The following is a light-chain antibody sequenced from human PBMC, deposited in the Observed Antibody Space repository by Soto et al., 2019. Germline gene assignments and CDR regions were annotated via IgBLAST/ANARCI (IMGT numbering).Light chain of an antibody. CDR3: SAFTSRSTLVL. CDR2: EVN. V-gene: IGLV2-14*03. J-gene: IGLJ2*01. CDR1: TSDVGGYNF. Sequence: QSALTQPASVSGSPGQSITIPCTGTTSDVGGYNFVSWYQQHPGKAPKLIIYEVNHRPSGVSNRFSGSKSGNTASLTISGLQVEDEADYYCSAFTSRSTLVLFGGGTKLTVL.